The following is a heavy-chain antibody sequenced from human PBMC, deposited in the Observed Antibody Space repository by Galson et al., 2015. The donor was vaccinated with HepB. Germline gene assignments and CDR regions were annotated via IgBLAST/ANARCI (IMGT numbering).Heavy chain of an antibody. Sequence: SLRLSCAASGFTFSSYAMSWVRQAPGKGLEWVSAISGSGGSKYYADSAKGRFTISRDNSKNTLYLQMNSLRPEDTAVYYCAKGDKKVLLFGESDYYYMDVGGKGTPVTVSS. J-gene: IGHJ6*03. D-gene: IGHD3-10*01. CDR3: AKGDKKVLLFGESDYYYMDV. CDR2: ISGSGGSK. CDR1: GFTFSSYA. V-gene: IGHV3-23*01.